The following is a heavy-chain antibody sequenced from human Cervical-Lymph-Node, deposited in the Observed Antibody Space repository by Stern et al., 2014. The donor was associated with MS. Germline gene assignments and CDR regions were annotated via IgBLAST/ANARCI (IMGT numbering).Heavy chain of an antibody. V-gene: IGHV1-46*01. CDR3: ARDMYYATSGSYYGFDY. J-gene: IGHJ4*02. CDR1: GKTFPGYY. CDR2: INLSGDST. D-gene: IGHD3-22*01. Sequence: VQLVESGAEVKKPGASVKVSCKASGKTFPGYYIHWWGQAPGKGLGWLGIINLSGDSTTYSQKFQDRVTMTRDTSTSTLYMELSSLRSEDTAVYYCARDMYYATSGSYYGFDYWGQGTLVTVSS.